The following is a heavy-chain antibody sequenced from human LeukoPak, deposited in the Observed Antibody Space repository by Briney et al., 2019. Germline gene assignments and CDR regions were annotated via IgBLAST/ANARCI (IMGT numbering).Heavy chain of an antibody. J-gene: IGHJ4*02. Sequence: SETLSLTCTVSGGSISSTSYYWGWIRQPPGKGLEWIGSIYYGGTTHHNPSLKSRVTISVDTSKNQFSVKLSSVTAADTAVYYCARGPYYFGSGTDYNRFNVVYWGQGILVTVSS. D-gene: IGHD3-10*01. V-gene: IGHV4-39*01. CDR1: GGSISSTSYY. CDR2: IYYGGTT. CDR3: ARGPYYFGSGTDYNRFNVVY.